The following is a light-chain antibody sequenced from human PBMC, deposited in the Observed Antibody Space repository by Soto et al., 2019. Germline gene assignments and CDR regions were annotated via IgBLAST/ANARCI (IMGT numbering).Light chain of an antibody. V-gene: IGKV3-15*01. Sequence: EIVMTQSPATLSVSPGERATLSCRASQSVNGNLAWYQQKPGQAPRLLIYGASTRATGIPARFSGSGSGTEFTLTISSLQSEDFAVYYCQQYNNGPPAFGQGTKVEIK. J-gene: IGKJ1*01. CDR3: QQYNNGPPA. CDR1: QSVNGN. CDR2: GAS.